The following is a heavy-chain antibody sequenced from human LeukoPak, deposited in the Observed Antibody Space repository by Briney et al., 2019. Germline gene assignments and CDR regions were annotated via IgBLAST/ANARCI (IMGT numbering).Heavy chain of an antibody. CDR3: VRAVPAAILGAFDI. V-gene: IGHV3-9*01. CDR1: GFNFDDYA. CDR2: INWNSDNI. D-gene: IGHD2-2*02. Sequence: PGGSLRLSCATSGFNFDDYAMHWVRQAPGKDLEWVSGINWNSDNIRYADSVKGRFTISRDNAKNSLYLQMNSLRAEDTAVYYCVRAVPAAILGAFDIWGQGTMVTVSS. J-gene: IGHJ3*02.